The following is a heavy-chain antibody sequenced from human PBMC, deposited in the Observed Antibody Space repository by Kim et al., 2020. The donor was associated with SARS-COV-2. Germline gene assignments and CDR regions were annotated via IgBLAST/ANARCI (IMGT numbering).Heavy chain of an antibody. Sequence: SETLSLTCTVSGGSISSGGYYWSWIRQHPGKGLEWIGYIYYSGSTYYNPSLKSRVTISVDTSKNQLSLKLSSVTAADTPVYYCARVGSGKWFGELLHIDYWGQGNLVTVSS. CDR2: IYYSGST. D-gene: IGHD3-10*01. J-gene: IGHJ4*02. CDR1: GGSISSGGYY. CDR3: ARVGSGKWFGELLHIDY. V-gene: IGHV4-31*03.